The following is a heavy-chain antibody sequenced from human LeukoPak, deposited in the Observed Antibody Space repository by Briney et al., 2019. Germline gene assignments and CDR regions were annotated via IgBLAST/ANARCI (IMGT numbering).Heavy chain of an antibody. CDR1: GYTFIGYY. Sequence: ASVKVSCKASGYTFIGYYMHWVRQAPGQGLEWMGWINPNSGCTNYAQKFQGRVTLTRDTSISTAYMELSRLRSDDTAVYYCARSIRQWLPLVNGYWGQGTLVTVSS. CDR2: INPNSGCT. V-gene: IGHV1-2*02. J-gene: IGHJ4*02. D-gene: IGHD6-19*01. CDR3: ARSIRQWLPLVNGY.